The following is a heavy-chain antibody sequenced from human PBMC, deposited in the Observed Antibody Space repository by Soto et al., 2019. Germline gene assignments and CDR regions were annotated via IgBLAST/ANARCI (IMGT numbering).Heavy chain of an antibody. CDR3: ARDAGSNDNWFDP. CDR2: IYYNGRA. Sequence: SETLSLTCSVSGDYLHIGVYYWTWIRQLPGKGLEWMGYIYYNGRAYYNPSLESRLTMSVDRSTNQFSLKLSAVTAADTAIYYCARDAGSNDNWFDPWGQGTMVTV. J-gene: IGHJ5*02. V-gene: IGHV4-31*03. CDR1: GDYLHIGVYY. D-gene: IGHD6-13*01.